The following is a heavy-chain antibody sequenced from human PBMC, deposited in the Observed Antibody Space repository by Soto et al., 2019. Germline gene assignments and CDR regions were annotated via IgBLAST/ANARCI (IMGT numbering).Heavy chain of an antibody. Sequence: GGSLRLSCAASGFTFNNYAMNWVRQAPGKGLEWVATISATGGSTYYADSVKGRFTISRDNSKNTLYLQMNGLRVEDTAVYYFTTDLADFNYYGPLWLNWFDPWGQGTLVTVSS. CDR2: ISATGGST. CDR3: TTDLADFNYYGPLWLNWFDP. V-gene: IGHV3-23*01. CDR1: GFTFNNYA. J-gene: IGHJ5*02. D-gene: IGHD3-10*01.